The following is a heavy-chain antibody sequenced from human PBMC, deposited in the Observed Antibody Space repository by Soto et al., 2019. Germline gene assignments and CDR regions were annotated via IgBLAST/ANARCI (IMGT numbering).Heavy chain of an antibody. V-gene: IGHV4-39*01. Sequence: PSETLSLTCTVSGGSISSSSYYWGWIRQPPGKGLEWIGSIYYSGSTYDNPSLKSRVTISVDTSKNQFSLKLSSVTAADTAVYYCARLNSSGWSHPFDYWGQGTLVTAPQ. CDR1: GGSISSSSYY. CDR3: ARLNSSGWSHPFDY. J-gene: IGHJ4*02. D-gene: IGHD6-19*01. CDR2: IYYSGST.